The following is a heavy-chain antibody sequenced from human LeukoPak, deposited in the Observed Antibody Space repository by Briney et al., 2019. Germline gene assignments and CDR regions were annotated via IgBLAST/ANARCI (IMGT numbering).Heavy chain of an antibody. CDR3: ASTSYYYDSSGYYY. V-gene: IGHV1-18*01. D-gene: IGHD3-22*01. CDR1: GYTFTSYG. CDR2: ISAYNGNT. Sequence: ASVKVSCKASGYTFTSYGISWVRQAPGQGLEWMGWISAYNGNTNYAQKLQGRVTTTTDTSTSTAYMELRSLRSDDTAVYYCASTSYYYDSSGYYYWGQGTLVTVSS. J-gene: IGHJ4*02.